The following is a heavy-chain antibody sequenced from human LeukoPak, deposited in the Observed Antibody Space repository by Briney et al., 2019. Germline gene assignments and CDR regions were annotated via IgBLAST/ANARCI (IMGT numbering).Heavy chain of an antibody. CDR1: GYTFADYY. J-gene: IGHJ4*02. D-gene: IGHD3-10*01. CDR3: ARWRPYGSGNFFFDY. V-gene: IGHV1-2*02. Sequence: GASVKVSCKTSGYTFADYYIHWVRQAPGQGLEWMGWINPNTGVTNYALKFQGRVSMTRDTSISTASVELNNLRSDDTAIFYCARWRPYGSGNFFFDYWDQGTLVTVSS. CDR2: INPNTGVT.